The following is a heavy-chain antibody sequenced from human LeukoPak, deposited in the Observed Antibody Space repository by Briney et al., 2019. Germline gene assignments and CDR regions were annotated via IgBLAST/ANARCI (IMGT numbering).Heavy chain of an antibody. Sequence: GGSLRLSCAASGFTFTAYTINWVRQAPGKGLEWVSYISGSTTDIYYADSVKGRFTISRDNSKNTLYLQMNSLRAEDTAVYYCARRAGAYSHPYDYWGQGTLVTVSS. J-gene: IGHJ4*02. CDR1: GFTFTAYT. V-gene: IGHV3-21*04. D-gene: IGHD4/OR15-4a*01. CDR3: ARRAGAYSHPYDY. CDR2: ISGSTTDI.